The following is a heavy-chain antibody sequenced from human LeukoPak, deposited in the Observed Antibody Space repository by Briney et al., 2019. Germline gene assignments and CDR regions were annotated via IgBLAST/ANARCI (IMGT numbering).Heavy chain of an antibody. J-gene: IGHJ4*02. CDR2: IRSKANSYAT. D-gene: IGHD3-22*01. V-gene: IGHV3-73*01. CDR1: GFTFSGSA. Sequence: PGGSLRLSCAASGFTFSGSAMHWVRQASGKGLEWVGRIRSKANSYATAYAGSVKGRFTISRDSSKNTLYLQMNSLRAEDTALYYCARDRDESNLYYDSSGYQANWGQGTLVTVSS. CDR3: ARDRDESNLYYDSSGYQAN.